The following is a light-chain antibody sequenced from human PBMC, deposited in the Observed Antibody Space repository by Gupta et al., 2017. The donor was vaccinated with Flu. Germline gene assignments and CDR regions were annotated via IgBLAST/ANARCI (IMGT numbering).Light chain of an antibody. CDR2: VTSDGSH. CDR1: SGHRDYA. CDR3: QTWDTGIVL. V-gene: IGLV4-69*01. Sequence: QLRLTQSPSASASLGASVKLTCTLSSGHRDYAITWHQQKPGKGPRFLMKVTSDGSHTKGDAIPDRFSGSSSGAERYLTISYRQSEDEADYYCQTWDTGIVLFGGGTKLTVL. J-gene: IGLJ2*01.